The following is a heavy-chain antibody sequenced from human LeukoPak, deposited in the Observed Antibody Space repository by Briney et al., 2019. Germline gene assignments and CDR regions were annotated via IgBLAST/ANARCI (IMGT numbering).Heavy chain of an antibody. CDR3: ARGSCSGGSCYLDY. V-gene: IGHV3-48*01. J-gene: IGHJ4*02. CDR1: GFTFSSYS. D-gene: IGHD2-15*01. Sequence: PGGSLRLSCAASGFTFSSYSMNWVRQAPGKGLEWVSYISSSSSTIYYADSVKGRFTISRGNAKNSLYLQMNSLRAEDTAVYYCARGSCSGGSCYLDYWGQGTLVTVSS. CDR2: ISSSSSTI.